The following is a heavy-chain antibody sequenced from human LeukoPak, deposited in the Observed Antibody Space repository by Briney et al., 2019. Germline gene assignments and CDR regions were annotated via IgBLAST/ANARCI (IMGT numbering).Heavy chain of an antibody. Sequence: SVKVSCKASGGTFSSYAISWVRQAPGQGLEWMGGIIPIFGTANYAQKFQGRVTITADESTSTAYMELSSLRSEDTAVYYCARSPSGSYSHFDYWGQGTLVTVSS. CDR1: GGTFSSYA. CDR3: ARSPSGSYSHFDY. D-gene: IGHD1-26*01. J-gene: IGHJ4*02. V-gene: IGHV1-69*13. CDR2: IIPIFGTA.